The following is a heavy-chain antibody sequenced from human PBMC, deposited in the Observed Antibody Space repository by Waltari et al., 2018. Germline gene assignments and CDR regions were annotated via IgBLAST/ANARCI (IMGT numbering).Heavy chain of an antibody. CDR3: ARGYSSSWHYFDY. CDR2: ISYDGSNK. CDR1: GFTFSSYA. Sequence: QVQLVESGGGVVQPGRSLRLSCAASGFTFSSYAMHWVRQAPGKGLEWVAVISYDGSNKYYANSGKGRFTISRDKSKNTLYLQMNSLRAEGTAVYYCARGYSSSWHYFDYWGQGTLVTVSS. V-gene: IGHV3-30*04. D-gene: IGHD6-13*01. J-gene: IGHJ4*02.